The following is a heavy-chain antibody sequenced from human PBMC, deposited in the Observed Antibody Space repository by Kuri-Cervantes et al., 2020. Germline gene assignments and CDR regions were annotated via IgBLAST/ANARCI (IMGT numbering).Heavy chain of an antibody. V-gene: IGHV3-48*01. CDR1: GFTFSSYA. D-gene: IGHD2-15*01. J-gene: IGHJ5*02. CDR3: ARGGADIVEVVAATSNGFDP. CDR2: ISPISSTT. Sequence: GEFLKISCLASGFTFSSYAMNWVRQAPGKGLEWVASISPISSTTYYADSVKCRFTIYRDNSKNTPYLQMNSLLAEDTAVYYCARGGADIVEVVAATSNGFDPWGQGTLVTVSS.